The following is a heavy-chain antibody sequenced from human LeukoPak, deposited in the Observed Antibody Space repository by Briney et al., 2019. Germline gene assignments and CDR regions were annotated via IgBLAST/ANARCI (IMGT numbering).Heavy chain of an antibody. Sequence: HSGGSLRLSCAASGFTFSSYWMNWARQAPGKGLEWVASINHNGNVNYYVDSVKGRFTISRDNAKNSLYRQMSNLRAEDTAVYFCARGGGLDVWGQGATVTVSS. CDR2: INHNGNVN. V-gene: IGHV3-7*03. J-gene: IGHJ6*02. CDR3: ARGGGLDV. D-gene: IGHD3-16*01. CDR1: GFTFSSYW.